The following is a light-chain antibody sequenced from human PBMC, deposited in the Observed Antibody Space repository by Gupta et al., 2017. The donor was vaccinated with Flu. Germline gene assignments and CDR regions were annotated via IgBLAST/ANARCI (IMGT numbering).Light chain of an antibody. CDR3: QQYGSSPLIT. CDR2: GAS. V-gene: IGKV3-20*01. Sequence: EIVLTQSPGTLSLSPGERATLSCRASQSVSSRYLAWYQQKPGQAPRLLIYGASSRATGIPDRISGSGSGTDFTLTISRLEPEDVAVYYCQQYGSSPLITFGQGTRLEIK. J-gene: IGKJ5*01. CDR1: QSVSSRY.